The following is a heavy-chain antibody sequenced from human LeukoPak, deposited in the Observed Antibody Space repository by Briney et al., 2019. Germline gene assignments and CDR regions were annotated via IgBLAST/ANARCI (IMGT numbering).Heavy chain of an antibody. CDR2: ISWNSGSI. CDR3: AKGRRVYGSGSLYYFDY. J-gene: IGHJ4*02. CDR1: GFTFDDYA. D-gene: IGHD3-10*01. Sequence: PGGSLRLSCAASGFTFDDYAMHWVRQAPGKGLEWVSGISWNSGSIGYADSVKGRFTISRDNAKNSLYLQMNSLRAEDTALYYCAKGRRVYGSGSLYYFDYWGQGTLVTASS. V-gene: IGHV3-9*01.